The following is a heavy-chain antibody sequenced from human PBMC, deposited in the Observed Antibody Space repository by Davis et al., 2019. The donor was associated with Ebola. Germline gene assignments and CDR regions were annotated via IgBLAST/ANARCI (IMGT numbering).Heavy chain of an antibody. D-gene: IGHD3-10*01. V-gene: IGHV3-21*01. Sequence: GGSLRLSCAASGFTFSSYEMNWVRQAPGKGLEWVSSISSSSSYIYYADSVKGRFTISRDNAKNSLYLQMNSLRAEDTAVYYCARDALYYYGSGREFAFDIWGQGTMVTVSS. CDR3: ARDALYYYGSGREFAFDI. J-gene: IGHJ3*02. CDR1: GFTFSSYE. CDR2: ISSSSSYI.